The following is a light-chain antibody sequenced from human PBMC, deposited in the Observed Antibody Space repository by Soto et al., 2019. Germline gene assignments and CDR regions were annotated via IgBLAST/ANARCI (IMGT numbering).Light chain of an antibody. V-gene: IGKV1-5*03. CDR3: KQYNTYPLT. J-gene: IGKJ4*01. Sequence: DIQMTQSPSTLSASVGDRVTITCRASQSISTWLAWYQQKPGKAPKLLIYKAASLESGVPSRFSGSGSGTEFTLTINNLPPDGFCTYYCKQYNTYPLTFGGGTTVEIK. CDR1: QSISTW. CDR2: KAA.